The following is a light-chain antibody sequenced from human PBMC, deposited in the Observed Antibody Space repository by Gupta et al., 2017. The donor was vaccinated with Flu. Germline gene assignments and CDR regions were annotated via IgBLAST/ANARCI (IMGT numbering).Light chain of an antibody. J-gene: IGLJ2*01. Sequence: QSALTQPASVSGSPGQSITISCTGTSSDVGDYHYVSWYQQHPDKAPKLMIYEVSNRPSGVSNRFSGSKSGNTASLTISGLQAEDEADYYCSSYTSGSTLIVFGGGTKLTVL. V-gene: IGLV2-14*01. CDR3: SSYTSGSTLIV. CDR1: SSDVGDYHY. CDR2: EVS.